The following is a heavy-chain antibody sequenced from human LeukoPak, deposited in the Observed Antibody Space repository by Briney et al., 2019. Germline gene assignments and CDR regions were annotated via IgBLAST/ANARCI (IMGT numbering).Heavy chain of an antibody. V-gene: IGHV1-69*13. J-gene: IGHJ5*02. CDR1: GGTFSSYA. CDR2: IIPIFGTA. CDR3: ARDEWYYDSSGYYLNWFDP. Sequence: GASVKVSCKASGGTFSSYAISWVRQAPGQGLEWMGGIIPIFGTANYAQKFQGRGTITADESTSTAYMELSSLRSEDTAVYYCARDEWYYDSSGYYLNWFDPWGQGTLVTVSS. D-gene: IGHD3-22*01.